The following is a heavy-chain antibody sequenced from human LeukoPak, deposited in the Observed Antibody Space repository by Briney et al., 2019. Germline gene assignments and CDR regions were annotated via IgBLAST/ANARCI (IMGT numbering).Heavy chain of an antibody. V-gene: IGHV3-30*18. J-gene: IGHJ4*02. CDR2: ISYDGSNK. D-gene: IGHD1-1*01. Sequence: GGSPRLSCAASGFTFCSYGMHWVRPAPGKGLEWVAVISYDGSNKYYADSVKGRFTISRDNSKNTLYLQMNSLRAEDTAVYYCAKDLGRERAISSPGQDYWGQGTLVTVSS. CDR1: GFTFCSYG. CDR3: AKDLGRERAISSPGQDY.